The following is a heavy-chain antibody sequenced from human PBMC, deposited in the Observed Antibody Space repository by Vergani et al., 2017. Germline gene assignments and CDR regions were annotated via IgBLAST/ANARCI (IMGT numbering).Heavy chain of an antibody. CDR2: ISYDGSNK. CDR3: ARDQIVVVTHYYYYGMDV. CDR1: GFTFRSYA. J-gene: IGHJ6*02. Sequence: QVQLVESGGGVVQPGRSLRLSCAASGFTFRSYAMHWVRQAPGKGLEWVAVISYDGSNKYYADSVKGRFTISRDNSKNTLYLQMNSLRAEDTAVYYCARDQIVVVTHYYYYGMDVWGQGTTVTVSS. D-gene: IGHD3-22*01. V-gene: IGHV3-30-3*01.